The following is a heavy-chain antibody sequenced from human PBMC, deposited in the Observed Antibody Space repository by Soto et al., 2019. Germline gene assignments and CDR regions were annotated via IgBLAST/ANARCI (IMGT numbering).Heavy chain of an antibody. D-gene: IGHD3-3*01. CDR2: INHSGST. V-gene: IGHV4-34*01. CDR1: GGSFSGYY. J-gene: IGHJ6*03. Sequence: SETLSLTCAVYGGSFSGYYWSWIRQPPGKGLEWIGEINHSGSTNYNPSLKSRVTISVDTSKNQFSLKLSSVTAADTAVYYCARRLEWSPLRYMDVWGKGTTVTVSS. CDR3: ARRLEWSPLRYMDV.